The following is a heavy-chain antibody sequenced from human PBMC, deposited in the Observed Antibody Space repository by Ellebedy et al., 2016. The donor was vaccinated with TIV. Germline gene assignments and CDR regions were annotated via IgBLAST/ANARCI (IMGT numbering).Heavy chain of an antibody. CDR3: AMRGVAAPRPTGQYYFDY. J-gene: IGHJ4*02. Sequence: PGGSLRLSCAASGFTFSNYAMSWVRQAPGKGLEWVSGISGSGDSTYYADSVKGRFTNSRDNSKSTLYLQVSSLRAEDTAVYYCAMRGVAAPRPTGQYYFDYWGQGTLVTVSS. D-gene: IGHD6-6*01. V-gene: IGHV3-23*01. CDR2: ISGSGDST. CDR1: GFTFSNYA.